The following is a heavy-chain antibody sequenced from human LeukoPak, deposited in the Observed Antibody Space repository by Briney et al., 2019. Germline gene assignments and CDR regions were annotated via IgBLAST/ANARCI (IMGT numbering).Heavy chain of an antibody. Sequence: PGGSLRLSCAASGFTFSSYWMHWVRQAPGKGLVWITRINSDGSGTSYADSVKGRYTISRDNAKNTLYLHMNSLRAEDTAVYYCARADDGANSWVNYWGQGTLVTVSS. D-gene: IGHD4-23*01. J-gene: IGHJ4*02. CDR1: GFTFSSYW. V-gene: IGHV3-74*01. CDR2: INSDGSGT. CDR3: ARADDGANSWVNY.